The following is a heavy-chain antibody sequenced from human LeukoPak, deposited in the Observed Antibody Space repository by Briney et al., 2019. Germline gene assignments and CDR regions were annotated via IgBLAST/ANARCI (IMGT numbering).Heavy chain of an antibody. J-gene: IGHJ4*02. CDR2: INPNSGGT. Sequence: ASVKVSCKASGYTFTGYYRHWVRQAPGQGLEWMGWINPNSGGTNYAQKIQGRVTMTRDTSISTAYMEVSRLRSDDPAVYYCARDLRDDILTGYRHWGQGTLVTVSS. D-gene: IGHD3-9*01. CDR1: GYTFTGYY. V-gene: IGHV1-2*02. CDR3: ARDLRDDILTGYRH.